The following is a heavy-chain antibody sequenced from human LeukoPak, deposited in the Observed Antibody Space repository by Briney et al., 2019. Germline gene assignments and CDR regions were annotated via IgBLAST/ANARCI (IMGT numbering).Heavy chain of an antibody. D-gene: IGHD4-17*01. J-gene: IGHJ6*03. CDR1: GGSFSGYY. CDR3: ARLDLTVTTQYYYYYYMDV. CDR2: INHSGST. V-gene: IGHV4-34*01. Sequence: SETLSLTCAVYGGSFSGYYWGWIRQPPGKGLEWIGEINHSGSTNYNPSLKSRVTISVDTSKNQFSLKLSSVTAADTAVYYCARLDLTVTTQYYYYYYMDVWGKGTTVTISS.